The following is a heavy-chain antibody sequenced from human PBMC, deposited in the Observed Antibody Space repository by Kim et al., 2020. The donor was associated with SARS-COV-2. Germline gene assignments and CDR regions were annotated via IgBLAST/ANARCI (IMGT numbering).Heavy chain of an antibody. CDR1: GFTFSSYW. D-gene: IGHD2-8*01. CDR2: INSDGSST. J-gene: IGHJ5*02. Sequence: GGSLRLSCAASGFTFSSYWMHWVRQAPGKGLVWVSRINSDGSSTSYADSVKGRFTISRDNAKNTLYLQMNSLRAEDTAVYYCARGRLYGNQNWFDPWGQGTLVTVSS. V-gene: IGHV3-74*01. CDR3: ARGRLYGNQNWFDP.